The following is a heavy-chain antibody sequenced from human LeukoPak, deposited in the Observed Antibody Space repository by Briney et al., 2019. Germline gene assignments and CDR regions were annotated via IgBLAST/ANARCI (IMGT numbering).Heavy chain of an antibody. CDR1: GFTFITYW. CDR3: ARAKAGSSWKGSWKKYYYMDV. V-gene: IGHV3-7*01. J-gene: IGHJ6*03. D-gene: IGHD6-13*01. CDR2: IKQDGSEK. Sequence: GGSLRLSCAASGFTFITYWMSWVRQAPGKGLEWVANIKQDGSEKYYVDSVKGRFTISRDNAKNSLYLQMNSLRAEDTAVYYCARAKAGSSWKGSWKKYYYMDVWGKGTTVTISS.